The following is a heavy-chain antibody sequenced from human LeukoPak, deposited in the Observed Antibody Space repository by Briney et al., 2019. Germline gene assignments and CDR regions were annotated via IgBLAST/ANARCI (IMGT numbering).Heavy chain of an antibody. D-gene: IGHD4-17*01. V-gene: IGHV1-69*05. CDR1: GGTFSSYA. Sequence: GASVKVSCKASGGTFSSYAISWVRQAPGQGLEWMGGIIPIFGTANYAQKFQGRVTITTDESTSTAYMELSSLRSEDTAVYYCARELYGDLSLDAFDIWGQGTMVTVSS. CDR2: IIPIFGTA. CDR3: ARELYGDLSLDAFDI. J-gene: IGHJ3*02.